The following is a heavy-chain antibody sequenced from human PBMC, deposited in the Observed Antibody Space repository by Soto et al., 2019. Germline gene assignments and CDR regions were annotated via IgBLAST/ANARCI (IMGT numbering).Heavy chain of an antibody. Sequence: GGSLRLSCAASGFTFSSYAMHWVRQAPGKGLEWVAVISYDGSNKYYADSVKGRFTISRDNSKNTLYLQMNSLRAEDTAVYYCARRDGDYGGYYYYGMDVWGQGTTVTVSS. CDR2: ISYDGSNK. D-gene: IGHD4-17*01. CDR1: GFTFSSYA. CDR3: ARRDGDYGGYYYYGMDV. V-gene: IGHV3-30-3*01. J-gene: IGHJ6*02.